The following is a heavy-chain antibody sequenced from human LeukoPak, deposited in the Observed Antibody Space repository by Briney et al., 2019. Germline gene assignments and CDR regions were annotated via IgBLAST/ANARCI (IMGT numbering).Heavy chain of an antibody. CDR3: ARWSIGEVPSYPGYGMGV. V-gene: IGHV4-31*03. CDR1: AGSLIRGGYY. Sequence: SETLSLTCTLSAGSLIRGGYYWSWIRQHPGKGLEWIGYIYCSRSTYYNPSLKRRVSISVDTSRNQFSLKLSSVTAADKAVYYCARWSIGEVPSYPGYGMGVWGQGTTVTVSS. CDR2: IYCSRST. D-gene: IGHD3-10*01. J-gene: IGHJ6*02.